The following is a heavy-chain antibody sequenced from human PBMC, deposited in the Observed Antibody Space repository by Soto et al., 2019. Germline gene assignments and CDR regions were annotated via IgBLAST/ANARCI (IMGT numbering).Heavy chain of an antibody. CDR1: GFTVSSNY. CDR3: ATAGSYRFDY. CDR2: IYSGGST. Sequence: GGSLRLSCAVSGFTVSSNYMSWVRQAPGKGLEWVSVIYSGGSTYYADSVKGRFTISRDNAKSTLYLQMNNLGVDDTAVYYCATAGSYRFDYWGLGTLVTVSS. V-gene: IGHV3-53*01. J-gene: IGHJ4*02. D-gene: IGHD3-10*01.